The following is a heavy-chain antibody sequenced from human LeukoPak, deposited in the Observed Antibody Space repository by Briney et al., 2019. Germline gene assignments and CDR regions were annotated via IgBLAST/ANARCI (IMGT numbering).Heavy chain of an antibody. J-gene: IGHJ5*02. CDR3: ARDLRGLLESWFDP. D-gene: IGHD2-15*01. CDR2: IIPIFGTA. V-gene: IGHV1-69*13. Sequence: EASVKVSCKASGGTFSSYAISWVRQAPGQGLEWMGGIIPIFGTANYAQKFQGRVTITADESTSTAYMELSSLRSEDTAVYYCARDLRGLLESWFDPWGQGTLVTVSS. CDR1: GGTFSSYA.